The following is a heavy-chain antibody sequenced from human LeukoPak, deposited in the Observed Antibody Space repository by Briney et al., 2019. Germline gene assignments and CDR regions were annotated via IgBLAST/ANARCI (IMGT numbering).Heavy chain of an antibody. CDR2: IYYSGST. V-gene: IGHV4-59*08. J-gene: IGHJ4*02. CDR1: GGSISGYY. CDR3: ARFTPGDYVFDY. D-gene: IGHD4-17*01. Sequence: PSETLSLTCTVSGGSISGYYWSWIRQPPGKGLEWIGYIYYSGSTNYNPSLKSRVTISVDTSKNQFSLKLSSVTAADTAVYYCARFTPGDYVFDYWGQGTLVTVSS.